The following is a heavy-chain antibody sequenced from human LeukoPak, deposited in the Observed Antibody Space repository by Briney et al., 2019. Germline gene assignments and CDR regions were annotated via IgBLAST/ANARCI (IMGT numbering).Heavy chain of an antibody. CDR3: ARAPVVVPAAPFDY. D-gene: IGHD2-2*01. J-gene: IGHJ4*02. CDR2: IYYSGST. Sequence: SETLSLTCTVSGGSISSYYWSWIRQPPGKGLEWIGYIYYSGSTNYNPSLKSRVTISVDTSKNQFSLKLSSVTAADTAVYYCARAPVVVPAAPFDYWGQGTLVTVSS. CDR1: GGSISSYY. V-gene: IGHV4-59*08.